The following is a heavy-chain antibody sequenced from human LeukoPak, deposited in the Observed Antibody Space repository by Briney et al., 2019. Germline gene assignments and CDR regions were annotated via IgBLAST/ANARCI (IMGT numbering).Heavy chain of an antibody. Sequence: SETLSLTCAVSGYSISSGYYWGWIRQPPGKGLEWIGSIYHSGSTYYNPSLKSRVTISVDTSKNQFSLKPSSVTAADTAVYYCARQAGSSSFDYRGQGTLVTVSS. CDR3: ARQAGSSSFDY. CDR1: GYSISSGYY. D-gene: IGHD6-6*01. V-gene: IGHV4-38-2*01. CDR2: IYHSGST. J-gene: IGHJ4*02.